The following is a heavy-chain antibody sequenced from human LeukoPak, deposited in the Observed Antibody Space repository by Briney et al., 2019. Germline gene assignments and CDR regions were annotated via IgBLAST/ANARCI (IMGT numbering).Heavy chain of an antibody. CDR1: EFIVSSNY. CDR3: ARDSLAGTANY. CDR2: IYSDGRT. J-gene: IGHJ4*02. V-gene: IGHV3-66*01. Sequence: GGSLRLSCAASEFIVSSNYMYWVRQAPGKGLEWASSIYSDGRTYYADAVKGRFTISRDTSKNTLYLQMNSLRVEETAVYYCARDSLAGTANYWGQGTLVSVSS. D-gene: IGHD6-19*01.